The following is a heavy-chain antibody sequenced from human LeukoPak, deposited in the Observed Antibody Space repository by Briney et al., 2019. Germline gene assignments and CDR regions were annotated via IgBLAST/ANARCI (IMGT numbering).Heavy chain of an antibody. D-gene: IGHD6-13*01. J-gene: IGHJ4*02. CDR2: IPYDGSNK. CDR3: ASSRGSWPDYFDY. V-gene: IGHV3-30*03. Sequence: PGGSLRLSCAASGFTFSSYGMHWVRQAPGKGLEWVAVIPYDGSNKYYADSVKGRFTISRDNSKNTLYLQMNSLRAEDTAVYYCASSRGSWPDYFDYWGQGTLVTVSS. CDR1: GFTFSSYG.